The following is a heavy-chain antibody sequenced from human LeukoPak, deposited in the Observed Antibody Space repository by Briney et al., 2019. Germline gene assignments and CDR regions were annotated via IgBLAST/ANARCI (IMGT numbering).Heavy chain of an antibody. CDR3: ARGGDTMIVVGSPLDP. J-gene: IGHJ5*02. CDR2: INPNSGGT. Sequence: ASVKVSCKASGYTFTGYYMHWVRQAPGQGLEWMGWINPNSGGTNYAQKFQGRVTMTRDTSISTAYMELSSLRSEDTAVYYCARGGDTMIVVGSPLDPWGQGTLFTVSS. CDR1: GYTFTGYY. D-gene: IGHD3-22*01. V-gene: IGHV1-2*02.